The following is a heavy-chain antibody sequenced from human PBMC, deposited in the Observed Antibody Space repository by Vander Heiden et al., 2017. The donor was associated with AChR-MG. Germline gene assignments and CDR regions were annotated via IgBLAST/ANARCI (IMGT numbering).Heavy chain of an antibody. V-gene: IGHV1-69*01. Sequence: QVQLVQSGAEVKKPGSSVKVSCKASGGTFSSYAISWVRQAPGQGLEWMGGIIPIFGTANYAQKFQGRVTITADESTSTAYMELSSLRSEDTAVYYCARYGSSEDPYYYYGMDVWGQGTTVTVSS. CDR1: GGTFSSYA. J-gene: IGHJ6*02. D-gene: IGHD6-6*01. CDR3: ARYGSSEDPYYYYGMDV. CDR2: IIPIFGTA.